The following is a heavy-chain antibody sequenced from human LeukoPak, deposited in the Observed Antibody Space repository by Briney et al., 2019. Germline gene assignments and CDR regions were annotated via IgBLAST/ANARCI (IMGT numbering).Heavy chain of an antibody. CDR2: ISSSSSFI. Sequence: GGSLRLSCAASGFTFSTYNMNWVRQAPGKGLEWVSSISSSSSFIYYADSVKGRFTISRDNAKNSLYLQMNSLRVEDTAVYYCAKDIVRGSHWGDYYHYGMDVWGQGTTVTVSS. CDR1: GFTFSTYN. CDR3: AKDIVRGSHWGDYYHYGMDV. V-gene: IGHV3-21*01. D-gene: IGHD1-26*01. J-gene: IGHJ6*02.